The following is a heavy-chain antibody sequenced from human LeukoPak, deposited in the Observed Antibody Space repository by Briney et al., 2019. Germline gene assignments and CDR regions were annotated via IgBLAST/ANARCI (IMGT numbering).Heavy chain of an antibody. J-gene: IGHJ4*02. CDR1: GGSFSGYY. CDR3: ASAQSLTGGKFDY. V-gene: IGHV4-34*01. CDR2: INHSGST. Sequence: SETLSLTCAVYGGSFSGYYWSWIRQPPGKGLEWIGEINHSGSTNYNPSLKSRVTISVDTSKNQFSLKLSSVTAADTAVYYCASAQSLTGGKFDYWGRGTLVTVSS. D-gene: IGHD3-9*01.